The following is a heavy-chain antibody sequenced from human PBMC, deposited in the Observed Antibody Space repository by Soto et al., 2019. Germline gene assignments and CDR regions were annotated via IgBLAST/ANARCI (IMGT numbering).Heavy chain of an antibody. J-gene: IGHJ4*02. D-gene: IGHD3-3*01. V-gene: IGHV1-18*01. CDR1: GYTFTSYG. CDR3: ARDNLAYDFWSGYYSGDY. Sequence: ASVKVSFKASGYTFTSYGISWVRQAPGQGLEWMGWIGAYNGNTNYAQKLQGRVTMTTDTSTSTAYMELRSLRSDDTAVYYCARDNLAYDFWSGYYSGDYWGQGTLVTVSS. CDR2: IGAYNGNT.